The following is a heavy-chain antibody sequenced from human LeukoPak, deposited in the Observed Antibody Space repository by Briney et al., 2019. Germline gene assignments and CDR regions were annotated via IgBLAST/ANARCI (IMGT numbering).Heavy chain of an antibody. CDR2: IYYSGST. Sequence: SETLSLTCTVSGGSISSGDYYWSWIRQPPGKGLEWIGYIYYSGSTYYNPSLKSRVTISVDTSKNQFSLKLSSVTAADTAVYYCARVRPCDFWSGYSNWFDPWGQGTLVTVSS. CDR1: GGSISSGDYY. J-gene: IGHJ5*02. V-gene: IGHV4-30-4*01. D-gene: IGHD3-3*01. CDR3: ARVRPCDFWSGYSNWFDP.